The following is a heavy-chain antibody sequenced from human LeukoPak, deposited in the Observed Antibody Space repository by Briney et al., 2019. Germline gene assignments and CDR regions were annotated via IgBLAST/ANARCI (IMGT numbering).Heavy chain of an antibody. V-gene: IGHV3-21*01. Sequence: GGSLRLSCAASGFTFSSYSMNWVRQAPGKGLEWVSSISSSSSYIYYADSVKGRFTISRDNAKNSLYLQMNSLRAEDTAVYYCARLTNYYDSSGYYFDYWGQGTLVTVSS. CDR2: ISSSSSYI. CDR1: GFTFSSYS. J-gene: IGHJ4*02. CDR3: ARLTNYYDSSGYYFDY. D-gene: IGHD3-22*01.